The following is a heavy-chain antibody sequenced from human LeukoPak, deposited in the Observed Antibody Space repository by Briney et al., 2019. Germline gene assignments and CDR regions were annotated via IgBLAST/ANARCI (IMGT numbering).Heavy chain of an antibody. V-gene: IGHV4-4*07. J-gene: IGHJ5*02. CDR2: ISGSGTI. Sequence: SETLSLTCIVSGGSINSYWSWIRQPAGKGLEWIGRISGSGTITYNPALQSRLTISIDTSKNQFSLKLMSVTAADTAVYYCARDSGTTGEVKFDPWGQGILSPSPQ. CDR3: ARDSGTTGEVKFDP. CDR1: GGSINSY. D-gene: IGHD3-10*01.